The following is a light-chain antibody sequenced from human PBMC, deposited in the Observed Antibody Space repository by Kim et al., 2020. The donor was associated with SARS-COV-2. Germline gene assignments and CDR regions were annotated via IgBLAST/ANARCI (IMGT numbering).Light chain of an antibody. J-gene: IGLJ3*02. Sequence: GQSITISCTGTSSDVGGYNYVSWDQQHPGKAPKLMIYDVSKRPSGVSNRFSGSKSGNTASLTISGLQAEDEADYYCSSYTSSSTKVFGGGTQLTVL. CDR2: DVS. V-gene: IGLV2-14*04. CDR3: SSYTSSSTKV. CDR1: SSDVGGYNY.